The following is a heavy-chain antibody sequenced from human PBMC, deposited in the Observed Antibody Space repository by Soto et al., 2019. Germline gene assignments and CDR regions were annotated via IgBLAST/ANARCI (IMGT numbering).Heavy chain of an antibody. J-gene: IGHJ3*02. V-gene: IGHV3-21*01. Sequence: GGSLRLSCAASGFTFSSYSMNWVRQAPGKGLEWGSSISSSSSYTYYADSVKGRFTISRDNAQNALYLQMNSLRAEDTAVYYCARDRYSSGWYYGNDAFDIWGQGTMVTVSS. D-gene: IGHD6-19*01. CDR1: GFTFSSYS. CDR3: ARDRYSSGWYYGNDAFDI. CDR2: ISSSSSYT.